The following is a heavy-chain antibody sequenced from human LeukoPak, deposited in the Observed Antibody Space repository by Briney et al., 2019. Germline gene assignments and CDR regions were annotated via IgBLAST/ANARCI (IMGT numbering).Heavy chain of an antibody. CDR3: ASATRGGYYDH. CDR1: GFSFSSYD. Sequence: GGSLRLSCAASGFSFSSYDFHWVRQRKGESPEWVSAIGTAGDTYYPGSVKGRFTISRENAKNSLYLQMNSPEVGDTAVYYCASATRGGYYDHWGQGTLVSVSS. V-gene: IGHV3-13*01. CDR2: IGTAGDT. D-gene: IGHD3-22*01. J-gene: IGHJ5*02.